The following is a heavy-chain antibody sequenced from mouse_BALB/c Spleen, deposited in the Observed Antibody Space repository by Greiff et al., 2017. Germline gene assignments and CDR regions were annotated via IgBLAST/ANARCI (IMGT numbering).Heavy chain of an antibody. D-gene: IGHD1-1*01. CDR1: GFTFTDYY. CDR3: ARRAYGSSYDAMDY. J-gene: IGHJ4*01. V-gene: IGHV7-3*02. Sequence: EVQRVESGGGLVQPGGSLRLSCATSGFTFTDYYMSWVRQPPGKALEWLGFIRNKANGYTTEYSASVKGRFTISRDNSQSILYLQMNTLRAEDSATYYGARRAYGSSYDAMDYWGQGTSGTVSS. CDR2: IRNKANGYTT.